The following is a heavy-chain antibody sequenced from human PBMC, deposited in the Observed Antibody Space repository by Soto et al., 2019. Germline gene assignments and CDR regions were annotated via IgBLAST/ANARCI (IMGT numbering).Heavy chain of an antibody. D-gene: IGHD2-2*01. V-gene: IGHV3-66*01. CDR1: GFTVSSNY. CDR2: IYSGGST. CDR3: AARGVVLPAGTDALDV. Sequence: EVQLVESGGGLVQPGGSLRLSCAVSGFTVSSNYLGWVRQAPGKGLEWVSVIYSGGSTLSADSVKGRFTLSRDDYKNMVWLQMNSLKAEDTAVYYCAARGVVLPAGTDALDVWCQGTMVTVSS. J-gene: IGHJ3*01.